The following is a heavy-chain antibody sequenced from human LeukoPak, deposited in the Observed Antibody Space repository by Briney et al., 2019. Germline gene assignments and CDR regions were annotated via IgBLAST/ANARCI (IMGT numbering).Heavy chain of an antibody. CDR3: AKDPRVHGSGSYYLDY. Sequence: GGSLRLSCAAFGFTFSSYSTNWVRQAPGKGLEWLSGISGSGGSTYSADFVKGRFTISRDNSKSTLYLQMNSLRAEDTAVYYCAKDPRVHGSGSYYLDYWGQGALVTVSS. V-gene: IGHV3-23*01. CDR1: GFTFSSYS. D-gene: IGHD3-10*01. CDR2: ISGSGGST. J-gene: IGHJ4*02.